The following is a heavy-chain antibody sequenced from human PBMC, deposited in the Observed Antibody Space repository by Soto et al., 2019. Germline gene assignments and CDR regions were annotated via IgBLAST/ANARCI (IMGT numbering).Heavy chain of an antibody. V-gene: IGHV3-21*01. CDR2: ISSSSSYI. CDR3: ASEDYYDSSGYYITPEYFQH. D-gene: IGHD3-22*01. Sequence: PGGSLRLSCAASGFTFSSYSMNWVRQAPGKGLEWVSSISSSSSYIYYADSVKGRFTISRDNAKNSLYLQMNSLRAEDTAVYYCASEDYYDSSGYYITPEYFQHWGQGTLVTVSS. J-gene: IGHJ1*01. CDR1: GFTFSSYS.